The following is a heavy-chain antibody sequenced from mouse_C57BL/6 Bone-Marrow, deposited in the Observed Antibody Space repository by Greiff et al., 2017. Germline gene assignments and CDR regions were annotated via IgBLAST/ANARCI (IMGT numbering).Heavy chain of an antibody. Sequence: QVQLQQPGAELVKPGASVKMSCKASGYTFTSYWITWVKQRPGQGLEWIGDIYPGSGSTNYNEKFKSKATLTVDTSSSTAYMQLSSLTSEDSAVYYCAREDGYYFYWYFDVWGTGTTVTVSS. D-gene: IGHD2-3*01. CDR1: GYTFTSYW. J-gene: IGHJ1*03. V-gene: IGHV1-55*01. CDR3: AREDGYYFYWYFDV. CDR2: IYPGSGST.